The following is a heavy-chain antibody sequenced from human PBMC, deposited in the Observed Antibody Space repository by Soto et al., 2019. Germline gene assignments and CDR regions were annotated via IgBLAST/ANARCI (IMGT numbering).Heavy chain of an antibody. CDR2: INHSGST. Sequence: SETLSLTCAVYGGSFSGYYWSWIRQPPGKGLEWIGEINHSGSTNYNPSLKSRVTISVDTSKNQFSLKLSSVTAADTAVYYCARQTVAGTVWFDPWGQGTLVTVSS. D-gene: IGHD6-19*01. CDR1: GGSFSGYY. CDR3: ARQTVAGTVWFDP. V-gene: IGHV4-34*01. J-gene: IGHJ5*02.